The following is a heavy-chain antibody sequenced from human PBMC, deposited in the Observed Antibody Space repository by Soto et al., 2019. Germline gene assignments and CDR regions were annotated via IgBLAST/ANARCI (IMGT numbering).Heavy chain of an antibody. D-gene: IGHD1-7*01. CDR3: ARGGWNYSHFDY. Sequence: QVQLVESGGGVVQPGRSLRLSCAASGFTFSSYAMHWVRQAPGKGLEWVAVISYDGSNKYYADSVKGRFTISRDNSKNTLYLQMNSLRAEDTAVYYCARGGWNYSHFDYWGKGPLVTVSS. J-gene: IGHJ4*02. CDR2: ISYDGSNK. CDR1: GFTFSSYA. V-gene: IGHV3-30-3*01.